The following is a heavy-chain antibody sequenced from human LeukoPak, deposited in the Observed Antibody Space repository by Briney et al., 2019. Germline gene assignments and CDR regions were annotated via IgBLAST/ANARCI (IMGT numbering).Heavy chain of an antibody. J-gene: IGHJ5*02. Sequence: SETLSLTCAVYGGSFSGYYWSWIRQPPGKGLEWIGEINHSGSTNYNPSLKSRVTISVDTSKNQFSLKLSSVTAADTAVYYCARGRRDGYNGFDPWGQGTLVTVSS. CDR1: GGSFSGYY. D-gene: IGHD5-24*01. CDR3: ARGRRDGYNGFDP. V-gene: IGHV4-34*01. CDR2: INHSGST.